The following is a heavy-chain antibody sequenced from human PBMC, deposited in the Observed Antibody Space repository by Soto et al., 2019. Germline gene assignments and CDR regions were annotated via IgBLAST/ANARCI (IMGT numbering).Heavy chain of an antibody. V-gene: IGHV4-59*01. CDR2: IYYSGST. Sequence: QVQLQESGPGLVKPSETLSLTCTVSGGSISSYYWSWIRQPPGKGLEWIGYIYYSGSTNYNPSLKSRVTISVDTSKNQFSLKLSSVTAADTAVYYCARRRGGSTDDFDYWGQGTLVTVSS. D-gene: IGHD1-26*01. J-gene: IGHJ4*02. CDR1: GGSISSYY. CDR3: ARRRGGSTDDFDY.